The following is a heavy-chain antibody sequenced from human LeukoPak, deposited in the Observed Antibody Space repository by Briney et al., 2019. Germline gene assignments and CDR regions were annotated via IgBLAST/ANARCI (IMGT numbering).Heavy chain of an antibody. CDR2: INPNSGGT. V-gene: IGHV1-2*04. CDR3: ARAGRSYSSSWFGMDV. CDR1: GYTFTSYY. J-gene: IGHJ6*02. Sequence: GASVKVSCKASGYTFTSYYMHWVRQAPGQGLEWMGWINPNSGGTNYAQKFQGWVTMTRDTSISTAYMELSRLRSDDTAVYYCARAGRSYSSSWFGMDVWGQGTTVTVS. D-gene: IGHD6-13*01.